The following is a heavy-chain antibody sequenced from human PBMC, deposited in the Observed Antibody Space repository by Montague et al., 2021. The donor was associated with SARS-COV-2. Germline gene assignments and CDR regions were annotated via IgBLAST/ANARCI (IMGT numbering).Heavy chain of an antibody. CDR3: AKVAGSHDTFDI. CDR1: GYSISTGYY. D-gene: IGHD6-19*01. Sequence: SETLSLTCTVSGYSISTGYYWGWIRQPPGKGLEWIGTIYHSGSTYFNPSLKSRVTISVDTSKNQFSLNLSSVTAADTAVYYCAKVAGSHDTFDIWGRGTTGTGSS. V-gene: IGHV4-38-2*02. CDR2: IYHSGST. J-gene: IGHJ3*02.